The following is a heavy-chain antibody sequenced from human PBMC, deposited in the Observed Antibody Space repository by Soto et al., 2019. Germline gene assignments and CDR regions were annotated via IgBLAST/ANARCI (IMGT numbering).Heavy chain of an antibody. D-gene: IGHD2-8*01. Sequence: PGGSLRLSCAASGFNFRSYGLSWVRQAPGKGLEWVSDISGSGSVTNYADSVKGRFTISRDNSNNTLTLQMDSLRAEDTAVYYCANGGVAEDRGYFDHWGQGNRVTVSS. CDR2: ISGSGSVT. CDR3: ANGGVAEDRGYFDH. CDR1: GFNFRSYG. J-gene: IGHJ4*02. V-gene: IGHV3-23*01.